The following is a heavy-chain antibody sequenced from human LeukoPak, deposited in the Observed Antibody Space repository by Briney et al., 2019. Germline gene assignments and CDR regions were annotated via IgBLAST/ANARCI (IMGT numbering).Heavy chain of an antibody. V-gene: IGHV5-51*01. Sequence: GESLKISCKGSGYSFTSYWIGWVRQMPGKGLEWMGIIYPGDSDTRYSPSFQDQVTISADKSISTAYLQWSSLKASDTAMYYCARIPCSSTSCYRFGAWPHYYYYYMDVWGKGTTVTVSS. J-gene: IGHJ6*03. CDR1: GYSFTSYW. CDR2: IYPGDSDT. CDR3: ARIPCSSTSCYRFGAWPHYYYYYMDV. D-gene: IGHD2-2*02.